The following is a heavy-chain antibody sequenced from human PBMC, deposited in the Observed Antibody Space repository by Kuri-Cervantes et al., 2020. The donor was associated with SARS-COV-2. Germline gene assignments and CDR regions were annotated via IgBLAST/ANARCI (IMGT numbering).Heavy chain of an antibody. J-gene: IGHJ6*03. V-gene: IGHV3-21*04. CDR1: GFTFSSYG. CDR2: ISSSSGTI. D-gene: IGHD6-13*01. Sequence: ETLSLTCAASGFTFSSYGMHWVRQAPGKGLEWVSSISSSSGTIYYADSVKGRFTISRDNAKNSLYLQMNSLRAEDTALYYCAKDIAAQPYYYMDVWGKGTTVTVSS. CDR3: AKDIAAQPYYYMDV.